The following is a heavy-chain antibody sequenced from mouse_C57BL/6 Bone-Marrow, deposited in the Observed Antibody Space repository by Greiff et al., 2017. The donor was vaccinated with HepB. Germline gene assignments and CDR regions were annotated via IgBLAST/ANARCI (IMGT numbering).Heavy chain of an antibody. CDR2: INYDGSST. V-gene: IGHV5-16*01. CDR3: ARDGGY. CDR1: GFTFSDYY. Sequence: EVQWVESEGGLVQPGSSMKLSCTASGFTFSDYYMAWVRQVPEKGLEWVANINYDGSSTYYLDSLKSRFIISRDNAKNILYLQMSSLKSEDTATYYCARDGGYWGQGTTLTVSS. J-gene: IGHJ2*01.